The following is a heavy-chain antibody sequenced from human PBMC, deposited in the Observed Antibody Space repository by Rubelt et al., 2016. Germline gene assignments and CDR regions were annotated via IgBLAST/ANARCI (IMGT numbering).Heavy chain of an antibody. V-gene: IGHV4-34*01. CDR2: INHSGST. CDR1: GGSFSGYY. CDR3: ARGLASAAAAPRRLWFDP. D-gene: IGHD6-13*01. Sequence: QVQLQQWGAGLLKPSETLSLTCAVYGGSFSGYYWSWIRQPPGKGLEWIGEINHSGSTNYNPSLKSRVTISVNTSKNQFSLKLSAVTAADTAVYYCARGLASAAAAPRRLWFDPRGQGTLVTVSS. J-gene: IGHJ5*02.